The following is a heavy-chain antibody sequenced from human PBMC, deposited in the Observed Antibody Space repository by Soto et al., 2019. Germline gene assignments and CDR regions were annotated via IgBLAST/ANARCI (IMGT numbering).Heavy chain of an antibody. CDR3: ARDRGAPDAFDI. CDR1: GFTFSIYW. Sequence: GGSLRLSCTASGFTFSIYWMHWVRQAPGKGLVWVSRINSDGSITSYADSVKGRFAISRDNAKNTLYLQMNSLRVEDTAVYFCARDRGAPDAFDIWGQGTMVTVSS. D-gene: IGHD3-10*01. CDR2: INSDGSIT. V-gene: IGHV3-74*01. J-gene: IGHJ3*02.